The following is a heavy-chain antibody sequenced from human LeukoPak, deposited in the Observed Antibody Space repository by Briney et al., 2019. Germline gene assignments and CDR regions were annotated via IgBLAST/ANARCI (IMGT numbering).Heavy chain of an antibody. Sequence: GGSLGLSCAASGFTFSRYWMSWVRQAPGKGLEWLANIKQDGSEKYYVDSVKGRFTISRDNAKNSLFLQMNSLRVEDTAVYYCARDLGSADYWGQGTLVTVSS. V-gene: IGHV3-7*01. CDR1: GFTFSRYW. CDR2: IKQDGSEK. CDR3: ARDLGSADY. D-gene: IGHD6-25*01. J-gene: IGHJ4*02.